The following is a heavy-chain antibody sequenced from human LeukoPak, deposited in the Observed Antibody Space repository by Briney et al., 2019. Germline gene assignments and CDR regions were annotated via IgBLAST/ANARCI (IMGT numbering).Heavy chain of an antibody. CDR2: ISSSGAYI. V-gene: IGHV3-21*01. Sequence: GGSMRLSCAASGFTFSSYSMNWVRQAPGPGLEWVSSISSSGAYIYYADSVKGRFTISRDNGKNSLYLQMNSLRDEDTAVFFFKQKTAYEILSGKNFGQYYFDYRGQGTLVTVSS. J-gene: IGHJ4*02. CDR3: KQKTAYEILSGKNFGQYYFDY. D-gene: IGHD3-9*01. CDR1: GFTFSSYS.